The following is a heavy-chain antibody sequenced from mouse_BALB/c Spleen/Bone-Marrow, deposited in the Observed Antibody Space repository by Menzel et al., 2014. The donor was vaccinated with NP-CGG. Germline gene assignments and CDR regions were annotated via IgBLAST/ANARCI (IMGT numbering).Heavy chain of an antibody. V-gene: IGHV14-1*02. J-gene: IGHJ2*01. CDR1: GFNIKDYY. D-gene: IGHD2-14*01. Sequence: VQLQQSGAELVRPGALVKLSCKASGFNIKDYYMHWVKQRPEQGLEWIGWIDPENGNTIYDPKFQGKASITADTSSNTAYLQLSSPTSEDTAVYYCVAYYRYEYYFGCWGQGTTLTVSS. CDR3: VAYYRYEYYFGC. CDR2: IDPENGNT.